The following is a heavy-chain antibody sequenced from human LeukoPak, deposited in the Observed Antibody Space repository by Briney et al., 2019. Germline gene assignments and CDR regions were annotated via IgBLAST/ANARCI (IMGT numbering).Heavy chain of an antibody. J-gene: IGHJ6*02. V-gene: IGHV3-30-3*01. D-gene: IGHD3-10*01. CDR1: GFTFNNYA. CDR2: ISYDGSNK. CDR3: ARDEFGEYDHYYYGMDV. Sequence: GGSLRLSCAASGFTFNNYAMHWVRQAPGKGLEWVAVISYDGSNKYHVDSVKGRFTISRDNSKNTLYLQMNSLRAEDTAVYYCARDEFGEYDHYYYGMDVWGQGTTVTVSS.